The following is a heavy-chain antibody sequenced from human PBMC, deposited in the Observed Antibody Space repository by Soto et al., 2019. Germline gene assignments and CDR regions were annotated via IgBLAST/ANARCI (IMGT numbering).Heavy chain of an antibody. CDR1: GFIFSNAW. V-gene: IGHV3-23*01. CDR3: AKDWGNDYIWGSYRRDAFDI. CDR2: ISGSGGST. J-gene: IGHJ3*02. D-gene: IGHD3-16*02. Sequence: PGGSLRLSCAASGFIFSNAWINWVRQAPGKGLEWVSAISGSGGSTYYADSVKGRFTISRDNSKNTLYLQMNSLRAEDTAVYYCAKDWGNDYIWGSYRRDAFDIWGQGTMVTVSS.